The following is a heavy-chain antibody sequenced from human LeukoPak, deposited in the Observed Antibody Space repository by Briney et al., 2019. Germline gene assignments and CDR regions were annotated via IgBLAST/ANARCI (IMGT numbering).Heavy chain of an antibody. CDR2: IIPIFGTA. Sequence: SVKVSCKTSVGTFSSFAISWVRQAPGQGLEWMGGIIPIFGTANYAQKFQGRVTIIADESTSTAYMELSSLRSEDTAVYYCATDYDYVWGSYRYTRYWGHGTLVTVSS. CDR1: VGTFSSFA. CDR3: ATDYDYVWGSYRYTRY. V-gene: IGHV1-69*13. D-gene: IGHD3-16*02. J-gene: IGHJ4*01.